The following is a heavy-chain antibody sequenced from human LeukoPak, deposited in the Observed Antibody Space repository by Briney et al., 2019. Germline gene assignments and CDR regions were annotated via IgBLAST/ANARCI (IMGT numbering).Heavy chain of an antibody. Sequence: SGPTLVNPTETLTLTCTVSGFSLSNARMGVSWIRQPPGKALEWLAHIFSNDEKSYSTSLKSRLTISKDTSKSQVVLTMTNMDPVDTATYYCARIPTSGMATAGFDYWGQGTLVTVSS. V-gene: IGHV2-26*01. CDR3: ARIPTSGMATAGFDY. J-gene: IGHJ4*02. D-gene: IGHD5-24*01. CDR2: IFSNDEK. CDR1: GFSLSNARMG.